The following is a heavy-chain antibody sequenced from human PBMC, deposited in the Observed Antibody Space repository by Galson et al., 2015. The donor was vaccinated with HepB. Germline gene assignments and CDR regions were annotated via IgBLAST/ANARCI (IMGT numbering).Heavy chain of an antibody. CDR3: ARAGYSSSSAHFDY. Sequence: CAISGDSVSSNSAAWNWIRQSPSRGLEWLGRTYYRSKWYNDYAVSVKSRITINPDTSKNQFSLQLNSVTPEDTAVYYCARAGYSSSSAHFDYWGQGTLVTVSS. CDR1: GDSVSSNSAA. V-gene: IGHV6-1*01. J-gene: IGHJ4*02. CDR2: TYYRSKWYN. D-gene: IGHD6-13*01.